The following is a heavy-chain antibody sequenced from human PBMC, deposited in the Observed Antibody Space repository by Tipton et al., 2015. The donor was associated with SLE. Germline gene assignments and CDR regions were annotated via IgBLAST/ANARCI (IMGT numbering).Heavy chain of an antibody. Sequence: TLSLTCAVSGYSISSGYYWGWIRQPPGKGLEWIGSIYHSGSTYYNPSLKSRVTISVDTSKNQFSLKLSSVPAAETAVYYCARHQGGFDYWGQGTLVTVSS. V-gene: IGHV4-38-2*01. CDR1: GYSISSGYY. J-gene: IGHJ4*02. CDR3: ARHQGGFDY. CDR2: IYHSGST.